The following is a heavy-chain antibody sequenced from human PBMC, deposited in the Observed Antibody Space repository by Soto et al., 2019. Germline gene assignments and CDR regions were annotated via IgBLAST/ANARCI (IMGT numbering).Heavy chain of an antibody. CDR3: ARGGYCSGNSCPAYYYYYYGMDV. Sequence: SSETLSLTCTVSGGSVSSGSYYWSWIRQPPGKGLEWIGYIYYTGNSNYNPSLKNRVTMSVDTSKSHFSLKLSSVTAADTAVYYCARGGYCSGNSCPAYYYYYYGMDVWGQGTTVTVSS. D-gene: IGHD2-15*01. J-gene: IGHJ6*02. CDR2: IYYTGNS. CDR1: GGSVSSGSYY. V-gene: IGHV4-61*03.